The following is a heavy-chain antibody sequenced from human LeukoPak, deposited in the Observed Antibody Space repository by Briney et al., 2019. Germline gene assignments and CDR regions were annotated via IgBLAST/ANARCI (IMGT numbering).Heavy chain of an antibody. V-gene: IGHV4-59*12. D-gene: IGHD3-10*01. CDR2: IYYSGST. Sequence: SETLSLTCTVSGGSISSYYWSWIRQPPGKGLEWIGYIYYSGSTNYNPSLKSRVTISVDTSKNQFSLKLSSVTAADTAVYYCARSHYYGSGSYMGYWGQGTLVTVSS. CDR1: GGSISSYY. CDR3: ARSHYYGSGSYMGY. J-gene: IGHJ4*02.